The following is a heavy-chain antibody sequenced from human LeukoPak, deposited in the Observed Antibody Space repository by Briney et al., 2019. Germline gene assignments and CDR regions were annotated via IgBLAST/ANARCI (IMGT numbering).Heavy chain of an antibody. CDR1: GYTFTNYA. V-gene: IGHV7-4-1*02. D-gene: IGHD3-10*01. CDR3: ARAGGSGSYYARYYYYYMDV. CDR2: INTNTGNA. J-gene: IGHJ6*03. Sequence: ASVKVSCKASGYTFTNYAMNWVRQAPGQGLEWMGWINTNTGNATYAQGFTGRFVFSLDTSVSTAYLQISSLKAEDTAVYYCARAGGSGSYYARYYYYYMDVWGKGTTVTISS.